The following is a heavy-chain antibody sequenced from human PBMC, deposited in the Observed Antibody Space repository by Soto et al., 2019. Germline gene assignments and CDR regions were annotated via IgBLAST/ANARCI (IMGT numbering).Heavy chain of an antibody. CDR1: GGSSSSGVYY. CDR2: IYYSGST. Sequence: PSETLSLTCTVSGGSSSSGVYYWSWIRQHPGKGLEWIGYIYYSGSTYYNPSLKSRVTMSVDTSRNHFSLRLTSVTAADTAVYYCARHGGAMTYYQAFDSWGQGTLVTVSS. CDR3: ARHGGAMTYYQAFDS. D-gene: IGHD2-21*01. J-gene: IGHJ4*02. V-gene: IGHV4-30-4*08.